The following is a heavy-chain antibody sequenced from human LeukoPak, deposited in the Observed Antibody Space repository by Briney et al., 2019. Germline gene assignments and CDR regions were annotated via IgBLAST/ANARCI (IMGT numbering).Heavy chain of an antibody. Sequence: PSETLSLTCTVSGGSISSGGYYWSWIRQHPGKGLEWIGYIYYSGSTYYNPSLKSRVTISVDTSKNQFSLKLSSVTAADTAVYYCARAVRPRGSGSYYNGWFDPWGQGTLVTVSS. CDR2: IYYSGST. CDR1: GGSISSGGYY. CDR3: ARAVRPRGSGSYYNGWFDP. V-gene: IGHV4-31*03. J-gene: IGHJ5*02. D-gene: IGHD3-10*01.